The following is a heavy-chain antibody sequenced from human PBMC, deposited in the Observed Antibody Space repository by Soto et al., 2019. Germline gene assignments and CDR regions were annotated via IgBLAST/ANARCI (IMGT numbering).Heavy chain of an antibody. Sequence: QVQLQESGPGLVKPSQTLSLTCTVSGGSISSGDYYWSWIRQHPGKGLEWIGYIYYSGSTYYNPSFKSRVTISVDTSKSQFSLKLSSVTAADTAVYYCARWWSGSRQGFDPWGQGTLVTVSS. CDR3: ARWWSGSRQGFDP. CDR2: IYYSGST. CDR1: GGSISSGDYY. D-gene: IGHD3-3*01. V-gene: IGHV4-31*03. J-gene: IGHJ5*02.